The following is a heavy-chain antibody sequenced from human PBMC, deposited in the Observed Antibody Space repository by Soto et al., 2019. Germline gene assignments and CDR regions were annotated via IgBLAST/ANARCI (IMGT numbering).Heavy chain of an antibody. Sequence: QVQLQESGPGLVKPSQTLSLTCSVSGGSVSSDGYYWSWIRQHPGKGLEWIGYIYYSGITYYNPSLKNRVSMSIDTSKKQFSLKLSSVTAADTAVYYCAGLPGLGWFDPWGQGTLVTVSS. J-gene: IGHJ5*02. CDR1: GGSVSSDGYY. V-gene: IGHV4-31*03. CDR2: IYYSGIT. CDR3: AGLPGLGWFDP. D-gene: IGHD2-2*01.